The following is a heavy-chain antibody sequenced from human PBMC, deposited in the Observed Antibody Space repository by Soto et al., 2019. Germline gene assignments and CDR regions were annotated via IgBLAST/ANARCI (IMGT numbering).Heavy chain of an antibody. V-gene: IGHV1-3*01. CDR2: INAGNGNT. CDR1: GYTFTSYA. D-gene: IGHD6-19*01. J-gene: IGHJ4*02. CDR3: ARDLSVAGTGEEEDY. Sequence: QVQLVQSGAEVKKPGASVKVSCKASGYTFTSYAMHWVRQAPGQRLEWMGWINAGNGNTKYSQKFQGRVTITRDTSASTAYMELSSLRSVDTAVYYCARDLSVAGTGEEEDYWGQGTLVTVSS.